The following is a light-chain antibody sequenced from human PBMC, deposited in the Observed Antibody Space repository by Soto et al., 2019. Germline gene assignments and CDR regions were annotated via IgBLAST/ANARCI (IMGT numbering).Light chain of an antibody. V-gene: IGKV1-39*01. CDR3: PQTFSAPVT. Sequence: DIQMTQSPSSLSASVGDRVTITCRASQSISSYLNWYQQKPGEAPKILIYAASTLQSGVPSRFSGRGSGPDFSLPIISLQPEDFATYYGPQTFSAPVTFGQGTRLEIK. J-gene: IGKJ2*01. CDR2: AAS. CDR1: QSISSY.